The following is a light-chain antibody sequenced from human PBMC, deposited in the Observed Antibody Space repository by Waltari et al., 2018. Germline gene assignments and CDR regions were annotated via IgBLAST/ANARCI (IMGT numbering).Light chain of an antibody. CDR1: NSDVGSYTL. Sequence: QSALTQPASVSGSPGQAINISCAGTNSDVGSYTLVSWYQQYPGRAPRLMIYAARNRPSGVSNRFSASKSGNTASLTISGLQADDEADYYCCSYGGSYTWVFGGGTKVTVL. CDR2: AAR. CDR3: CSYGGSYTWV. V-gene: IGLV2-23*01. J-gene: IGLJ3*02.